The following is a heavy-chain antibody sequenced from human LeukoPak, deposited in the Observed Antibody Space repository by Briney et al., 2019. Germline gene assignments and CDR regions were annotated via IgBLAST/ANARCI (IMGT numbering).Heavy chain of an antibody. D-gene: IGHD4-17*01. CDR3: ARDPYYGDYVV. J-gene: IGHJ4*02. Sequence: PGGSLRLSCAASRFTFSSYEMNWVRQAPGKGLEWVSYISSSGNTIYYADSVKGRFTISRDNAKNPLYLQMNSLRAEDTAVYYCARDPYYGDYVVWGQGTLVTVSS. CDR1: RFTFSSYE. CDR2: ISSSGNTI. V-gene: IGHV3-48*03.